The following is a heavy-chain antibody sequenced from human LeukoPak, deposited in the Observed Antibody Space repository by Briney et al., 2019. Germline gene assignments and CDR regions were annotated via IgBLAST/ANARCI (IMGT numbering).Heavy chain of an antibody. CDR3: ARDLDSSGYYYLHY. J-gene: IGHJ4*02. D-gene: IGHD3-22*01. CDR1: GFTFSSYA. CDR2: RSYDGSNK. Sequence: PGGSLRLSCAASGFTFSSYAMHWVRQAPGKGLEWVAVRSYDGSNKYYADSVKGRFTISRDNSKNTLYLQMNSLRAEDTAVYYCARDLDSSGYYYLHYWGQGTLVTVSS. V-gene: IGHV3-30-3*01.